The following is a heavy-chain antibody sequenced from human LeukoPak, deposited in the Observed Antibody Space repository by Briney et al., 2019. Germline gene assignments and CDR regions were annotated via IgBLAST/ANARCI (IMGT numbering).Heavy chain of an antibody. CDR3: ATGSHYYYGSGSYYPPLY. V-gene: IGHV3-15*01. D-gene: IGHD3-10*01. CDR2: IKSKTDGGTT. J-gene: IGHJ4*02. CDR1: GFTFSNAW. Sequence: PGGSLRLSCAASGFTFSNAWMSWVRQAPGKGLEWVGRIKSKTDGGTTDYAAPVKGRFTISRDDSKNTLYLQMNSLKTEDTAVYYCATGSHYYYGSGSYYPPLYWGQGTLVTASS.